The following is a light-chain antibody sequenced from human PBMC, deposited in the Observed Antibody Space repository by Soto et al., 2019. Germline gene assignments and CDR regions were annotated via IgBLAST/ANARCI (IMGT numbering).Light chain of an antibody. Sequence: SYELTQPPSVSVSPGQTASITCSGDRLGDKYTSWYQQKPGQSPVLVIYQDNKRPSGIPERFSGSNSGNTATLTISGTQAMDEADYYCQTWDSSTVIFGGGTKLTVL. CDR1: RLGDKY. J-gene: IGLJ2*01. V-gene: IGLV3-1*01. CDR3: QTWDSSTVI. CDR2: QDN.